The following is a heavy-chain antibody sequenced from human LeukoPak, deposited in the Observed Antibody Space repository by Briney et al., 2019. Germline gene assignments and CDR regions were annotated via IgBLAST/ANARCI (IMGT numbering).Heavy chain of an antibody. CDR1: GYTFTSYD. CDR3: ARGGGYSSSWSYYYYGMDV. Sequence: ASVTLSCKASGYTFTSYDINWVRQATGQGLEWMGWMNPNSGNTGYAQKFQGRVTMTRNTSISTAYMELSSLRSEDTAVYYCARGGGYSSSWSYYYYGMDVWGQGTTVTVSS. V-gene: IGHV1-8*01. J-gene: IGHJ6*02. D-gene: IGHD6-13*01. CDR2: MNPNSGNT.